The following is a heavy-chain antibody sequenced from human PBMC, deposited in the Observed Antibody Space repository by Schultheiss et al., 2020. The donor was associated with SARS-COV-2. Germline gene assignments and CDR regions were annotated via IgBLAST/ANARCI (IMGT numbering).Heavy chain of an antibody. CDR1: GGTFSSYA. V-gene: IGHV1-69*13. J-gene: IGHJ4*02. CDR2: IIPIFGTA. CDR3: ARDPATVKGKNRFDY. D-gene: IGHD4-17*01. Sequence: SVKVSCKASGGTFSSYAISWVRQAPGQGLEWMGGIIPIFGTANYAQKFQGRVTITADESTSTAYMELSRLRSDDTAVYYCARDPATVKGKNRFDYWGQGTLVTVSS.